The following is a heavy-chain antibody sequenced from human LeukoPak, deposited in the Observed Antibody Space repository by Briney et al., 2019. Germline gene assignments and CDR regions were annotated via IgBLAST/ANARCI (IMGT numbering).Heavy chain of an antibody. CDR3: ATLGAFVTTRDY. D-gene: IGHD4-17*01. CDR1: GFTFSSYG. V-gene: IGHV3-30*02. Sequence: GGSLRLSCAASGFTFSSYGMHWVRQAPGKGLEWVAFIRYDGSNKYYADSVKGRFTISRDNSKNTLYLQMNSLRAEDTAVYYCATLGAFVTTRDYWGQGTLVTVSS. J-gene: IGHJ4*02. CDR2: IRYDGSNK.